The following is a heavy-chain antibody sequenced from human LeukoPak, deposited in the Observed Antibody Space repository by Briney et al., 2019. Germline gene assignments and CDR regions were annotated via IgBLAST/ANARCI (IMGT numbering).Heavy chain of an antibody. V-gene: IGHV1-2*02. D-gene: IGHD2-2*01. CDR1: GYTVTGDY. Sequence: ASVKVSCKASGYTVTGDYMHWVRQAPGQGLEWMGWINPNSGGTNYAQKFQGRVTMTRDTSISTAYMELSRLRSDDTAVYYCARDHCSSTSCYDYWGQGTLVTVSS. J-gene: IGHJ4*02. CDR3: ARDHCSSTSCYDY. CDR2: INPNSGGT.